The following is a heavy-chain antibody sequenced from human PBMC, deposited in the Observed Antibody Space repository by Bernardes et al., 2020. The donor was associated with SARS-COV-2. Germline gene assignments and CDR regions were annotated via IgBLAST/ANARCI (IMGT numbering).Heavy chain of an antibody. J-gene: IGHJ2*01. V-gene: IGHV3-23*01. CDR2: ISASGASDDNT. CDR1: GFTFNNYI. Sequence: GGSLRLSCAASGFTFNNYIMSWARQAPGKGLEWVSAISASGASDDNTYYSDSTWGRFTISRDNSENTLFLQLTSLTVDDAALYFCARVAAADEVYWYFDLWGRGTRVTVSS. CDR3: ARVAAADEVYWYFDL. D-gene: IGHD6-13*01.